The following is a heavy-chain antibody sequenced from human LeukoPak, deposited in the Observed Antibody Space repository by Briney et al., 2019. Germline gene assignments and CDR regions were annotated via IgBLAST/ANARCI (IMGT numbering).Heavy chain of an antibody. CDR1: GFTFSSYV. D-gene: IGHD3-3*02. J-gene: IGHJ4*02. CDR2: ISYDGSNK. V-gene: IGHV3-30*04. Sequence: PGGSLRLSCAASGFTFSSYVMHWVRQAPGKGLEWVAVISYDGSNKYYADSVKGRFTISRDNSKNTLYLQMNSLRAEDTAVYYCARAAFSRTIDYWGQGTLVTVSS. CDR3: ARAAFSRTIDY.